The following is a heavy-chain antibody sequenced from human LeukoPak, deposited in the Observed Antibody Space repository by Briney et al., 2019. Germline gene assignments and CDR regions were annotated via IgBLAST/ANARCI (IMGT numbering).Heavy chain of an antibody. V-gene: IGHV4-31*03. D-gene: IGHD3-10*01. Sequence: PSQTLSLTCTVSGGSISSGDYYWSWIRQHPGKGLEGIGYIYYSGSTYYNPSLKSRVTISLDTSKNQFSLKLSSVTAADTAVYYCARDQEDSGTDYWGQGTLVTVSS. J-gene: IGHJ4*02. CDR1: GGSISSGDYY. CDR2: IYYSGST. CDR3: ARDQEDSGTDY.